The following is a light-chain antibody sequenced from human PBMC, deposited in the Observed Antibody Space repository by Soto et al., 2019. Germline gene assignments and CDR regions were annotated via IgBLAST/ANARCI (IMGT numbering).Light chain of an antibody. V-gene: IGKV3-20*01. CDR3: QQYGSSPMYT. CDR1: QSVSSSY. Sequence: EIVLTQSPGTLSLSPGERATLSCRASQSVSSSYLAWYQQKPGQAPRLLVYGASSRSAGIPDRFSGRGSGTDFTLTISRLEPEEFAVYYCQQYGSSPMYTFGQGTKLELK. CDR2: GAS. J-gene: IGKJ2*01.